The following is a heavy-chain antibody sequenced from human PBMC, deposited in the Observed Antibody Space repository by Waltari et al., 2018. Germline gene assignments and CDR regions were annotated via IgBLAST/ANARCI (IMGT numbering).Heavy chain of an antibody. V-gene: IGHV4-38-2*01. J-gene: IGHJ5*02. D-gene: IGHD3-3*01. CDR2: IYHSGRT. CDR1: GYSISSGYY. CDR3: ARTTAGDDFWSGYYKPINWFDP. Sequence: QVQLQESGPGLVKPSETLSLTCAVSGYSISSGYYWGWIRQPPGKGLEWIGSIYHSGRTYYNPSLKSRVTISVDTSKNQVSLKLSSVTAADTAVYYCARTTAGDDFWSGYYKPINWFDPWGQGTLVTVSS.